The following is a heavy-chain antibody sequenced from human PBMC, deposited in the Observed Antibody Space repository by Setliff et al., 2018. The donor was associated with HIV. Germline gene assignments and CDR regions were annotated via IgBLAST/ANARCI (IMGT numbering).Heavy chain of an antibody. D-gene: IGHD2-15*01. V-gene: IGHV4-38-2*01. CDR1: GYSITDGYY. CDR3: ARQAWHSGRNGYFVDY. CDR2: IYQTGSI. Sequence: KASETLSLTCGVSGYSITDGYYWGWFRQSPGKGLEWIATIYQTGSIYYNPSLQNRVTLLLDMSKNQFSLKLSSVTAADTAVYYCARQAWHSGRNGYFVDYWGQGTLVTVSS. J-gene: IGHJ4*02.